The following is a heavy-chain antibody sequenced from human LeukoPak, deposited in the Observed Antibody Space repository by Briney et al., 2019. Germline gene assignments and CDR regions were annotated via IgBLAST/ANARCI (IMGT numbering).Heavy chain of an antibody. CDR1: GGTFSSYA. CDR2: IIPIFGSA. J-gene: IGHJ5*02. Sequence: SVKVSCKASGGTFSSYAISWVRQAPGQGLEWMGGIIPIFGSANYAQKFQGRVTITADKSTSTAYMELSSLRSEDTAVYYCARDRGYCSGGSCYPVYNWFDPWGQGTLVTVSS. D-gene: IGHD2-15*01. CDR3: ARDRGYCSGGSCYPVYNWFDP. V-gene: IGHV1-69*06.